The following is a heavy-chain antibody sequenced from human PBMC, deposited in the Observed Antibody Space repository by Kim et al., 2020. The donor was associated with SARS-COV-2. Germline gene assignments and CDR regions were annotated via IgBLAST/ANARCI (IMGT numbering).Heavy chain of an antibody. D-gene: IGHD3-22*01. V-gene: IGHV5-10-1*01. Sequence: GESLKISCKGSGYSFTSYWISWVRQMPGKGLEWMGRIDPSDSYTNYSPSFQGHVTISADKSISTAYLQWSSLKASDTAMYYCARHRPYYYDSSGYRERPFDPWGQGTLVTVSS. CDR2: IDPSDSYT. J-gene: IGHJ5*02. CDR1: GYSFTSYW. CDR3: ARHRPYYYDSSGYRERPFDP.